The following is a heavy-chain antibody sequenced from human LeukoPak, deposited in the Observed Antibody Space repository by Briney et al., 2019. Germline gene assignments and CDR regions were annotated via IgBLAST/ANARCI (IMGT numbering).Heavy chain of an antibody. J-gene: IGHJ4*02. CDR2: IKQDGSEK. CDR1: GFTFSSYW. D-gene: IGHD6-19*01. Sequence: PGGSLRLSCAASGFTFSSYWMSSVRQAPGKGLEWVANIKQDGSEKYYVESVKGRFTISRDNAKNSLYLQMNSLRAEDTAVYYCGRLYGSGEYYFDYWGQGTLVTVSS. CDR3: GRLYGSGEYYFDY. V-gene: IGHV3-7*01.